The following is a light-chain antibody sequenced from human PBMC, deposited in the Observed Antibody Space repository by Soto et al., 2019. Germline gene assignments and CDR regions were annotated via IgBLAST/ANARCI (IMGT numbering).Light chain of an antibody. CDR2: THN. J-gene: IGLJ2*01. V-gene: IGLV1-40*01. CDR1: SSNIGAGYD. CDR3: QSYDSSLSGVV. Sequence: QSVLTQPPSVSGAPGQRVTISCTGSSSNIGAGYDVHWYLQVPGTAPKLLVYTHNNRPSGVPDRFSGSTSGTSASLAITGLQSEDEADYYCQSYDSSLSGVVFGGGTKLTVL.